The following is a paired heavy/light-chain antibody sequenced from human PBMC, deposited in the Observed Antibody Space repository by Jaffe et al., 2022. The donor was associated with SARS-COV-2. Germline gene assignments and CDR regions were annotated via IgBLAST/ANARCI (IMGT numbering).Heavy chain of an antibody. J-gene: IGHJ5*02. V-gene: IGHV2-5*02. CDR1: GFSFYTTGVG. CDR3: AQRLGMGRRNWFDP. CDR2: IYWDGNE. D-gene: IGHD3-16*01. Sequence: QITLKESGPTLVRPTQTLTLTCSFSGFSFYTTGVGVGWVRETPGKALEWLAVIYWDGNERYNPSLENRLTITKDTSRKQVVLTVTNVESADTGTYFCAQRLGMGRRNWFDPWGEGISVTISS.
Light chain of an antibody. V-gene: IGKV1-39*01. J-gene: IGKJ5*01. CDR1: QNIDNY. CDR3: LQSYSFDLT. CDR2: TAS. Sequence: DIQMTQSPASLSASLGDTVTITCRASQNIDNYLSWYQKKSGSPPKLLIFTASRLQPGVPSRFSGTWSRTEFTLTITGVQPEDFATYFCLQSYSFDLTFGQGTRLDIK.